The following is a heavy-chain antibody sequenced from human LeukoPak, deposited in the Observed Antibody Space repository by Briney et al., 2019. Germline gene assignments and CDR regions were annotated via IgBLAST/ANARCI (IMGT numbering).Heavy chain of an antibody. CDR3: ARDRWLHLYFDY. CDR2: INHSGST. V-gene: IGHV4-34*01. CDR1: GGSFGGYY. Sequence: SETLSLTCAVYGGSFGGYYWSWIRQPPGKGLEWIGEINHSGSTNYNPSLKSRVTISVDTSKNQFSLKLSSVTAADTAVYYCARDRWLHLYFDYWGQGTLVTVSS. J-gene: IGHJ4*02. D-gene: IGHD5-24*01.